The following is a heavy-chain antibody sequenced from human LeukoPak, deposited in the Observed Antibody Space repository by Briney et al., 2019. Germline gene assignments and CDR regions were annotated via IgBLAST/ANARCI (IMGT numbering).Heavy chain of an antibody. CDR2: ISGSGGST. D-gene: IGHD3-9*01. V-gene: IGHV3-23*01. CDR1: GFTFSSYA. CDR3: AKDRIYYDILTGPDLIPSYYFDY. Sequence: GGSLRLSCAASGFTFSSYAMSWVRQAPGKGLEWVSAISGSGGSTYYADSVKGRFSISRDNSKNTLYLQMNSLRAEDTAVYYCAKDRIYYDILTGPDLIPSYYFDYWGQGTLVTVSS. J-gene: IGHJ4*02.